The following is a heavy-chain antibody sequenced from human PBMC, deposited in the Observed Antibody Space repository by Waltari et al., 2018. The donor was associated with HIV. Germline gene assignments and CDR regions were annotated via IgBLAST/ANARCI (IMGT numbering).Heavy chain of an antibody. CDR1: GYSISSGYY. J-gene: IGHJ3*02. D-gene: IGHD3-22*01. V-gene: IGHV4-38-2*02. Sequence: QVQLQESGPGLVKPSETLSLTCAVSGYSISSGYYWGWIRQPPGKGLEWIGSIYHSGSTYYNPSLKSRVTISVDTSKNQFSLKLSSVTAADTAVYYCAREGPDSSGPGRAFDIWGQGTMVTVSS. CDR2: IYHSGST. CDR3: AREGPDSSGPGRAFDI.